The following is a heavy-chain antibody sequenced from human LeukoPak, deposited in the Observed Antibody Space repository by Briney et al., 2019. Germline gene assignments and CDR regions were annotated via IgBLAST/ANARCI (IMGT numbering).Heavy chain of an antibody. J-gene: IGHJ3*02. V-gene: IGHV3-30*02. Sequence: GGSLRLSCTASGFTFSSYGMHWVRQAPGKGLEWVAFIRYDGSNKYYADSVKGRFTISRDNSKNTLYLQMNSLRAEDTAVYYCAKALWFGEVDAFDIWGQGTMVTVSS. CDR2: IRYDGSNK. D-gene: IGHD3-10*01. CDR1: GFTFSSYG. CDR3: AKALWFGEVDAFDI.